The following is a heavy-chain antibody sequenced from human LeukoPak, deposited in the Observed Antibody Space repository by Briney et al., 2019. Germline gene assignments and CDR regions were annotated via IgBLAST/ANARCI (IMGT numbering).Heavy chain of an antibody. J-gene: IGHJ6*03. CDR2: IYNSGSA. V-gene: IGHV4-30-4*07. Sequence: SETLSLTCAVSGGSINIYGHSWSWIRQPPGMGLEYIGYIYNSGSAYYNPSLKSRFTISVDTSKNQFSLKLSSVTAADTAVYHCARGRTGYQLLPTKKNYDYYYMDVWGKGTTVTVSS. CDR3: ARGRTGYQLLPTKKNYDYYYMDV. CDR1: GGSINIYGHS. D-gene: IGHD2-2*01.